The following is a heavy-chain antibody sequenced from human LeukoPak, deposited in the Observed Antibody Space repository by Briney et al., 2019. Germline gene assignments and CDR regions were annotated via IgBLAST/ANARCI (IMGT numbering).Heavy chain of an antibody. J-gene: IGHJ5*02. CDR2: ISAYNGNT. D-gene: IGHD3-10*01. Sequence: EASVKVSCKASGYTFTSYGISWVRQAPGQGLEWMGWISAYNGNTNYAQKLQGRVTMTTDTSTSTAYMELRSLRSDDTAVYYCARDRGRYLTMVRGPKTFDPWGQGTLVTVSS. CDR1: GYTFTSYG. CDR3: ARDRGRYLTMVRGPKTFDP. V-gene: IGHV1-18*04.